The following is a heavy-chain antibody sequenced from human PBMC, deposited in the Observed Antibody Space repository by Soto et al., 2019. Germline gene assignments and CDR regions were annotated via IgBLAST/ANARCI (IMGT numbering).Heavy chain of an antibody. J-gene: IGHJ2*01. D-gene: IGHD3-22*01. CDR1: GGSISSSSYY. CDR3: ARRLKPPGSSGIWYFDL. Sequence: PSETLSLTCTVSGGSISSSSYYWGWIRQPPGKGLEWIGSIYYSGGTYYNPSLKSRVTISVDTSKNQFSLKVNSLTAADTAVYYCARRLKPPGSSGIWYFDLWGRGTLVTVSS. CDR2: IYYSGGT. V-gene: IGHV4-39*01.